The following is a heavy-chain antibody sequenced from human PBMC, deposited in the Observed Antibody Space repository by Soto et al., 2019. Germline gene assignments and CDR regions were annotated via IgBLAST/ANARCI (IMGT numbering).Heavy chain of an antibody. CDR1: GFTFSNYG. CDR2: IWYDGSDK. CDR3: ARPTQGHYSSGWYAEDFQH. J-gene: IGHJ1*01. D-gene: IGHD6-19*01. Sequence: PGGSLRLSCAASGFTFSNYGIHWVRQAPGKGLEWVAVIWYDGSDKYYADSVKGRFTISRDNSKNTLYLQMNSLRAEDTAVYYCARPTQGHYSSGWYAEDFQHWGQGTLVTVSS. V-gene: IGHV3-33*01.